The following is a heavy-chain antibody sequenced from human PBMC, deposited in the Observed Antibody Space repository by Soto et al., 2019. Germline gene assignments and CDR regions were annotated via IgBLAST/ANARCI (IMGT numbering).Heavy chain of an antibody. Sequence: QLQLQESGSGLVKPSQTLSLTCAVSGGSISSGGYSWSWIRQPPGKGLEWIGYIYHSGSTYYNPSLKXRXTXSXXSSKNQYSLKLSSVPAADTAVYYCAGGIAARPLGSWGQGTLVTVSS. CDR1: GGSISSGGYS. V-gene: IGHV4-30-2*01. D-gene: IGHD6-6*01. CDR2: IYHSGST. CDR3: AGGIAARPLGS. J-gene: IGHJ5*02.